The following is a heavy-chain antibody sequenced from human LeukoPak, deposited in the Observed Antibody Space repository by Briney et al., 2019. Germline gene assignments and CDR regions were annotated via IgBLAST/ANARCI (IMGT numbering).Heavy chain of an antibody. Sequence: GGSLRLSCAASGFTFSSYAMSWVRQAPGKGLEWVSAISGSGGSTYYADSVKGRFTISRDNSKNTLYLQMNSLRAEDTAVYYCAKDRLSMVRGVITPHSGGDYWGQGTLVTVSS. CDR2: ISGSGGST. CDR3: AKDRLSMVRGVITPHSGGDY. CDR1: GFTFSSYA. J-gene: IGHJ4*02. D-gene: IGHD3-10*01. V-gene: IGHV3-23*01.